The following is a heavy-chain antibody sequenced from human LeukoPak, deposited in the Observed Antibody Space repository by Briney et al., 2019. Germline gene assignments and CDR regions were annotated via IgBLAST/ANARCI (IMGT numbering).Heavy chain of an antibody. J-gene: IGHJ2*01. D-gene: IGHD3-22*01. Sequence: PSETLSLTCTVSGGSISSYYWSWIGQPPGKGLEWIGYIYYSGSTNYNPSLKSRVAISVDTSKNQFSLKLSSVTAADTAMYYCARKTLKPPYYDDSSGYYWYFDIWGRGTLVTVSS. V-gene: IGHV4-59*01. CDR3: ARKTLKPPYYDDSSGYYWYFDI. CDR2: IYYSGST. CDR1: GGSISSYY.